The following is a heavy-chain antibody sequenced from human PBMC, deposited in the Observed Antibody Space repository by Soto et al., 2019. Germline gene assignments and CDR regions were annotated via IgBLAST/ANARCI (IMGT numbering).Heavy chain of an antibody. CDR1: GYTFTSYD. CDR2: MNPNSGNT. J-gene: IGHJ4*02. Sequence: GASVKVSCKASGYTFTSYDINWVRQATGQGLEWMGWMNPNSGNTGYAQKFQGRVTMTRNTSISTAYMELSSLRSEDTAVYFCARDERAFCSDEYCESHFAYWGQGTLVTVPS. D-gene: IGHD3-3*01. V-gene: IGHV1-8*01. CDR3: ARDERAFCSDEYCESHFAY.